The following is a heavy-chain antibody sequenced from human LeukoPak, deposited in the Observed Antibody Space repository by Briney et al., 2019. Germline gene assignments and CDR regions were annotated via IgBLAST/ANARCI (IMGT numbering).Heavy chain of an antibody. J-gene: IGHJ5*02. Sequence: PSETLSLTCSVSGGSISSSSYYWGWIRQPPGKGLEWIGYIYYSGSTNYNPSLKSRVTISVDTSKNQFSLKLSSVTAADTAVYYCARAFGSDPFDPWGQGTLVTVSS. V-gene: IGHV4-61*05. CDR2: IYYSGST. D-gene: IGHD3-10*01. CDR3: ARAFGSDPFDP. CDR1: GGSISSSSYY.